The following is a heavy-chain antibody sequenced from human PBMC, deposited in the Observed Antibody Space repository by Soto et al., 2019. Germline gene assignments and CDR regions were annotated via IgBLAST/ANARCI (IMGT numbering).Heavy chain of an antibody. V-gene: IGHV3-30*03. CDR2: ISFDGTKK. Sequence: QVRLVESGGGLVKPEGSLRLSCAVSGFSLRDYYMTWIRQAPGKGLEWVAVISFDGTKKYYSDSVKGRFTISRDNLKNTLYLQMNNLRVEDAALYFCAREDDYGYRYINYGLDVWGQGTTVTVSS. D-gene: IGHD4-17*01. CDR1: GFSLRDYY. CDR3: AREDDYGYRYINYGLDV. J-gene: IGHJ6*02.